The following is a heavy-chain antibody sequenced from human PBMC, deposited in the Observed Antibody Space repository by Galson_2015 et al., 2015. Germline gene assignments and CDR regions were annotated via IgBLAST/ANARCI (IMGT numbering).Heavy chain of an antibody. V-gene: IGHV3-23*01. D-gene: IGHD5/OR15-5a*01. J-gene: IGHJ5*02. CDR2: IGGSGSTT. CDR3: ARGRGSVWSKGDSLDP. CDR1: GFTFGNYA. Sequence: SLRLSCAASGFTFGNYAMDWVRQAPGKGLEWVAAIGGSGSTTYYSDSVQGRFTVSRDNSKKTLFLQMNSLRVDDTAMYFCARGRGSVWSKGDSLDPWGQGTLVIVSS.